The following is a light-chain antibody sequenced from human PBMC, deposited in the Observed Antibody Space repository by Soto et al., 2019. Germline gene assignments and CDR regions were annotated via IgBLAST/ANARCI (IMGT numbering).Light chain of an antibody. CDR2: DAF. J-gene: IGKJ2*01. V-gene: IGKV3-11*01. CDR3: QQRTNWPPYT. Sequence: EIVLTQSPATLSLSPGERATLSCRTSQSVISDLAWYQQKPGQAPRLLIYDAFNRATGIPARFSGSGSGTDFTLTISSLEPEDFAVYYCQQRTNWPPYTFGQGTRLEIK. CDR1: QSVISD.